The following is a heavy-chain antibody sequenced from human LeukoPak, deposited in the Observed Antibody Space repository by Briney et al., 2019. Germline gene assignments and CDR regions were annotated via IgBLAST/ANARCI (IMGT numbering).Heavy chain of an antibody. Sequence: WQTRSLACTVSGYSFRTGYYCGWIRQPPGEGRGWNGTSLDGGGTYSKPPLKRRVTISLDASKNQCSLIFTSVTAADTAVYHCARAMSIAARLHPIFDYWGQGTLVTVSS. CDR1: GYSFRTGYY. V-gene: IGHV4-38-2*02. J-gene: IGHJ4*02. CDR2: SLDGGGT. D-gene: IGHD6-6*01. CDR3: ARAMSIAARLHPIFDY.